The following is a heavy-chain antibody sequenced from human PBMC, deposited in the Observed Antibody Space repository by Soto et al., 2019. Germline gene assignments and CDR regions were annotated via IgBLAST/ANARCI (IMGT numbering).Heavy chain of an antibody. D-gene: IGHD3-22*01. Sequence: EVQLLESGGGLVQPGGSLRLSCAASGFTFKTYAMSWVRQAPGKGLEWVSTINPSGGDTYYPDSVKGRFTISRDTSKDTLYLQMDSLRADDPAVYYCAKGANYYGIFDYWGPGTLVTVSS. CDR2: INPSGGDT. CDR3: AKGANYYGIFDY. V-gene: IGHV3-23*01. J-gene: IGHJ4*02. CDR1: GFTFKTYA.